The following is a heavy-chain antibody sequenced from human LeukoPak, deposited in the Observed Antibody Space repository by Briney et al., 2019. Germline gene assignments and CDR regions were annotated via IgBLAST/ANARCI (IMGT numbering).Heavy chain of an antibody. Sequence: PGGSLRLSCAASGFTFSSYEMNWVRQAPGKGLEWVSYISSSGSTIYYADSVKGRFTISRDDTKNTLYLQMNNLRADDTAVYYCAKDHSGSNYPNWFDPWGRGTLVTVSS. CDR1: GFTFSSYE. CDR2: ISSSGSTI. D-gene: IGHD1-26*01. CDR3: AKDHSGSNYPNWFDP. V-gene: IGHV3-48*03. J-gene: IGHJ5*02.